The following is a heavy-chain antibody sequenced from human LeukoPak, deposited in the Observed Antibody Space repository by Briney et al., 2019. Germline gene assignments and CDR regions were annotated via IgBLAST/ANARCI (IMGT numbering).Heavy chain of an antibody. V-gene: IGHV3-21*04. CDR2: ISSSSSYI. J-gene: IGHJ4*02. CDR1: GFTFSTYS. Sequence: GGSLRLSCAASGFTFSTYSMNWVRQAPGKGLEWVSSISSSSSYIYYADSVKGRFTISRDNAKNSLYLQMNSLRAEDTAVYYCAKDQTRNYYGSGSYDYWGQGTLVTVSS. D-gene: IGHD3-10*01. CDR3: AKDQTRNYYGSGSYDY.